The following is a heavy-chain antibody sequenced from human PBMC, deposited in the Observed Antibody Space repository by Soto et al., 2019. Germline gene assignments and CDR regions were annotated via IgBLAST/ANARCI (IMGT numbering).Heavy chain of an antibody. CDR3: ARGLRGMDV. J-gene: IGHJ6*02. CDR2: IYYSGST. V-gene: IGHV4-59*01. CDR1: GGSISSYY. Sequence: SETRSLTCTVSGGSISSYYWSWIRQPPGKGLEWIGYIYYSGSTNYNPSLKSRVTISVDTSKNQFSLKLSSVTAADAAVYYCARGLRGMDVWGQGTTVTVSS.